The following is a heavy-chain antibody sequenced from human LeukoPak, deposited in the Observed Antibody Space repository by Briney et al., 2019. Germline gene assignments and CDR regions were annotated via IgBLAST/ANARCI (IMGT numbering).Heavy chain of an antibody. CDR1: GYSFNSYW. CDR3: ARLADSGSFFDY. Sequence: KRGESLKISCKGSGYSFNSYWIGWVRPMPGKGLEWMGIIYPGDYDTRYSPSFKGQVTISADKAIITAYLQWSSLKASDTSMYYCARLADSGSFFDYWGQGTLVTVSS. CDR2: IYPGDYDT. V-gene: IGHV5-51*01. D-gene: IGHD1-26*01. J-gene: IGHJ4*02.